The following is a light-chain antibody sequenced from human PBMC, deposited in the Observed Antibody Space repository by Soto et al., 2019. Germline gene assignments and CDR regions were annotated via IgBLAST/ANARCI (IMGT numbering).Light chain of an antibody. CDR1: QSISSY. Sequence: DIQMTQSPSSLSVSVGDRVTITCRASQSISSYLNWYQQKPGKAPKLLIYASSILQSGVPSRFSGNGSGTDFTLTISSLQPEDFATYYCQQSYSTPYTFGQGTKLEIK. CDR3: QQSYSTPYT. J-gene: IGKJ2*01. CDR2: ASS. V-gene: IGKV1-39*01.